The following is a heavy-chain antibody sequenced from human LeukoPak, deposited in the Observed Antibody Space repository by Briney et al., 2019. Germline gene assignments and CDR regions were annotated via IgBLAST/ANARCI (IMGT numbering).Heavy chain of an antibody. V-gene: IGHV4-39*01. D-gene: IGHD4-17*01. CDR2: IHYSGST. J-gene: IGHJ4*02. CDR3: ARLNGDFTFDY. Sequence: SETLSLTCTVSGGSISSTSYYWGWIRQPPGKRLEWIGSIHYSGSTYYNSSLRSRVTISVDTSNNQFSLNLRSVTAADTAVYYCARLNGDFTFDYWGQGTLVTVSS. CDR1: GGSISSTSYY.